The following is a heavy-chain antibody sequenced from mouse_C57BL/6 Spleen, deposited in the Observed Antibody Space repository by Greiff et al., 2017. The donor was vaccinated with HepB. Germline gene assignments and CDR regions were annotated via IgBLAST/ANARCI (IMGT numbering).Heavy chain of an antibody. CDR3: TRWAAQAPFDY. V-gene: IGHV1-5*01. CDR2: IYPGNSDT. CDR1: GYTFTSYW. D-gene: IGHD3-2*02. J-gene: IGHJ2*01. Sequence: VQLQQSGTVLARPGASVKMSCKTSGYTFTSYWMHWVKQRPGQGLEWIGAIYPGNSDTSYNQKFKGKAKLTAVTSASTAYMELSSLTNEDSSVYYCTRWAAQAPFDYWGQGTTLTVSS.